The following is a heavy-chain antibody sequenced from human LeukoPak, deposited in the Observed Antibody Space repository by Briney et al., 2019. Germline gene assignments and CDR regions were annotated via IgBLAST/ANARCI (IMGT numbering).Heavy chain of an antibody. D-gene: IGHD3-16*02. CDR2: IYPGDSDT. CDR1: GYSFTSYW. V-gene: IGHV5-51*01. CDR3: ARHSIVSYYYYYMDV. J-gene: IGHJ6*03. Sequence: GESLKISCKGSGYSFTSYWIGWVRQMPGKGLEWMGIIYPGDSDTRYSPSFQGQVTISADKSISTAYLQWSSPKASDTAMYYCARHSIVSYYYYYMDVWGKGTTVTVSS.